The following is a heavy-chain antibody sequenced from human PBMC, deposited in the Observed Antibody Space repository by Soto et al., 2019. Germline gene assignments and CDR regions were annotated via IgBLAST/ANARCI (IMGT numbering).Heavy chain of an antibody. Sequence: PGESLKISCKGSGYSFPKYYIGWVRQMPGKDLEWMAITYPDDSDTRYSPSFQGQVTISADKSISTAYLQWSSLRAEDTAVYYCSRDGQGGYYPHYHFYGMDVWGQGTAVTVSS. CDR2: TYPDDSDT. J-gene: IGHJ6*02. CDR1: GYSFPKYY. D-gene: IGHD3-3*01. V-gene: IGHV5-51*01. CDR3: SRDGQGGYYPHYHFYGMDV.